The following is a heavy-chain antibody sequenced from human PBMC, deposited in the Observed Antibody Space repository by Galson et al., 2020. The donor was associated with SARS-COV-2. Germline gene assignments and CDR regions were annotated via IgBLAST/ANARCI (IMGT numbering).Heavy chain of an antibody. V-gene: IGHV3-48*03. Sequence: GGSLRLSCAASGFTFGSYEMNWVRQAPGKGPEWVSYISRSSGTTIYYADSVRGRFTISRDNAKNSLYLQMNTLRAEDTAVYYCARETLYYFDFWGQGSLVTVSS. CDR2: ISRSSGTTI. J-gene: IGHJ4*02. CDR1: GFTFGSYE. CDR3: ARETLYYFDF.